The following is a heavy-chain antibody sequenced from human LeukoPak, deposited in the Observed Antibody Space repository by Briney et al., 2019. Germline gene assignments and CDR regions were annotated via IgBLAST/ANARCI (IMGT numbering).Heavy chain of an antibody. D-gene: IGHD1-26*01. CDR1: GFTFSSYG. J-gene: IGHJ4*02. V-gene: IGHV3-30*18. Sequence: GRSLRLSCAASGFTFSSYGMHWVRQAPGKGLEWVAVISYDGSNKYYADSVKGRFTISRDNSKNTLYLQMNSLRAEDTAVYYCANGRSGSYYGAFDYWGQGTLVTVSS. CDR2: ISYDGSNK. CDR3: ANGRSGSYYGAFDY.